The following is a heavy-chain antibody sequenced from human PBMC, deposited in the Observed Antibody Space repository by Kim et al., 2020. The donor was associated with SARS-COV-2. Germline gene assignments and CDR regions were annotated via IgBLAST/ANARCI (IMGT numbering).Heavy chain of an antibody. D-gene: IGHD3-16*02. J-gene: IGHJ4*02. CDR2: IWYDGSNK. Sequence: GGSLRLSCAASGFTFSSYGMHWVRQAPGKGLEWVAVIWYDGSNKYYADSVKGRFTISRDNSKNTLYLQMNSLRAEDTAVYYCAREGPGELSYYIFDYWGQGTLVTVSS. CDR3: AREGPGELSYYIFDY. CDR1: GFTFSSYG. V-gene: IGHV3-33*01.